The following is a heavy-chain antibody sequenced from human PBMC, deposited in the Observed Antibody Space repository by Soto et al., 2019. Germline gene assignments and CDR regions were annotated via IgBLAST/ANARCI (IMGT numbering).Heavy chain of an antibody. Sequence: SSETLSLTCTVSGGSVSSHTYYWSWIRQPPGKGLEWIGYIYYSGSTNYNPSLKSRVTISVDTSKNQFSLKLSSVTAADTAVYYCASRPYSGSFTGYYYYGMDVWGQGTTVTV. V-gene: IGHV4-61*01. J-gene: IGHJ6*02. D-gene: IGHD1-26*01. CDR2: IYYSGST. CDR1: GGSVSSHTYY. CDR3: ASRPYSGSFTGYYYYGMDV.